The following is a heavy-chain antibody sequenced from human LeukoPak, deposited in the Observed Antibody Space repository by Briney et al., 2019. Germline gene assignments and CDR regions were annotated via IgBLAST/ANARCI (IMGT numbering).Heavy chain of an antibody. CDR1: GYTXTGYY. J-gene: IGHJ4*02. Sequence: ASVKVSCKASGYTXTGYYMHRVRQAPGQALEWMGWINPNSGGTNYAQKFQGRVTMTRDTSISKAYMELSRLRSDDTAVYYCARNQYDFWSGYYTSLESDYWGQGTLVTVSS. CDR2: INPNSGGT. CDR3: ARNQYDFWSGYYTSLESDY. V-gene: IGHV1-2*02. D-gene: IGHD3-3*01.